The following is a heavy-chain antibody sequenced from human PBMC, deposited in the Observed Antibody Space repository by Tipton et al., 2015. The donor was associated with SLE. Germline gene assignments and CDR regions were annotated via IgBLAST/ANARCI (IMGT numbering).Heavy chain of an antibody. J-gene: IGHJ3*02. V-gene: IGHV4-61*09. CDR3: ARAPRRYDILTGYSADAFDI. D-gene: IGHD3-9*01. CDR1: GGAITSGNYY. Sequence: TLSLTCTVSGGAITSGNYYWSWIRQPAGQGLEWIGHIYTSGSTNYNPSLQSRVTISADTSKNQFSLKLNSVTAADPAVYYCARAPRRYDILTGYSADAFDIWGQGTMVTVS. CDR2: IYTSGST.